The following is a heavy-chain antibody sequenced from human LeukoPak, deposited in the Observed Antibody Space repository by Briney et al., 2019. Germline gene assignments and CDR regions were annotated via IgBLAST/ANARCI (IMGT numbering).Heavy chain of an antibody. CDR3: AAGWYKYYFDY. Sequence: PGGSLRLSCAASGITFTSYCMSWVRQAPGKGLEWVANIMEDGGEKYYVDSVKGRFTISRDNAKNSLYLQMNSLRAEDTAVYCCAAGWYKYYFDYWGQGTLVTVSS. V-gene: IGHV3-7*01. CDR2: IMEDGGEK. J-gene: IGHJ4*02. CDR1: GITFTSYC. D-gene: IGHD1-1*01.